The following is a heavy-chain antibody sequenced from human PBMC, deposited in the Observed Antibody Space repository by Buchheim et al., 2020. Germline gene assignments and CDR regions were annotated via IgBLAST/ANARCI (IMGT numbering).Heavy chain of an antibody. V-gene: IGHV3-74*01. CDR2: VKRDGSET. CDR1: GFSFSSYW. CDR3: ARGAFADGLDA. D-gene: IGHD3-3*02. J-gene: IGHJ6*02. Sequence: EVQLVESGGGLVQPGGSLRLSFAASGFSFSSYWMNWVRQAPGTGLVWISRVKRDGSETFYADNVKGRFTISRDHDQNPLYLQMNSLRAEDTAVYYCARGAFADGLDAWGQGTT.